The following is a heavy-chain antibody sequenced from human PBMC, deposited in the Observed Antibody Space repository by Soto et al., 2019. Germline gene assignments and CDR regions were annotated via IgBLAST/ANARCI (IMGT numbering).Heavy chain of an antibody. V-gene: IGHV3-30*18. CDR3: AKDEVRTPSLYAMDV. CDR1: GFTFSTYG. CDR2: ISYDGSNK. D-gene: IGHD3-10*01. Sequence: GGSLRLSCAASGFTFSTYGMHWVRQAPGKGLEWVTLISYDGSNKNYADSVKGRFTISRDNSKNTLYLQMSSLRVEDTAVYYCAKDEVRTPSLYAMDVWGQGTTVTVS. J-gene: IGHJ6*02.